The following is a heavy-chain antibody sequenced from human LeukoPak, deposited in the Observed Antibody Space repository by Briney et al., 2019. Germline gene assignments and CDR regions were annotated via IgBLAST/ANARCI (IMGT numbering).Heavy chain of an antibody. Sequence: GGSLRLSCSASGFTFSSYAMHWVRQAPGKGLEYVSAINNNGGSAYYAGSVTGRFTISRDNTKSTLYLQMSSLRAEDTAIYYCARTFVSGDGYKVGYFDYWGQGTLVTVSS. D-gene: IGHD5-24*01. CDR2: INNNGGSA. J-gene: IGHJ4*02. V-gene: IGHV3-64D*09. CDR3: ARTFVSGDGYKVGYFDY. CDR1: GFTFSSYA.